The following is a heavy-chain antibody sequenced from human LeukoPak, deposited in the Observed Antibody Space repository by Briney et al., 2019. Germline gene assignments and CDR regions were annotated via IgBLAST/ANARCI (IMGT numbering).Heavy chain of an antibody. CDR3: ARGGYYGSGRRIDY. CDR2: INPNSGGT. CDR1: GYTFTGYY. D-gene: IGHD3-10*01. J-gene: IGHJ4*02. V-gene: IGHV1-2*02. Sequence: ASVKVSCKASGYTFTGYYMHWVGQAPGQGLEWMGWINPNSGGTNYAQKFQGRVTMTRDTSISTAYMELSRLRSDDTAVYYCARGGYYGSGRRIDYWGQGTLVTVSS.